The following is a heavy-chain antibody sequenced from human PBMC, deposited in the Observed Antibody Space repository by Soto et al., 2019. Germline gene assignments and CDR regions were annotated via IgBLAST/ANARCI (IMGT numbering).Heavy chain of an antibody. Sequence: GGSLRLSCAASGFTFSGSAMHWARQASGKGLEWVGRIRSKANSYATAYAASVKGRFTISRDDSKNTAYLQMNSLKTEDTAVYYCTRYGSGSYYPYYYGMDVWGQGTTVTVSS. V-gene: IGHV3-73*01. CDR1: GFTFSGSA. CDR2: IRSKANSYAT. CDR3: TRYGSGSYYPYYYGMDV. J-gene: IGHJ6*02. D-gene: IGHD3-10*01.